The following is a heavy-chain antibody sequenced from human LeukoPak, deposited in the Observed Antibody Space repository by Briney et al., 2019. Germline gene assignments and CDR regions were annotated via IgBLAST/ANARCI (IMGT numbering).Heavy chain of an antibody. J-gene: IGHJ5*02. CDR1: GFTFTSYY. CDR3: ARDNSGGSTWWFDP. V-gene: IGHV1-46*01. CDR2: INPSGSYT. D-gene: IGHD2-15*01. Sequence: GASVEVSCKASGFTFTSYYMHWVRQAPGQGLEWMGIINPSGSYTSYAQKFQGRVTMTRDTSTSTVYMELSSLRSEDTAVYYCARDNSGGSTWWFDPWGQGTLVTVSS.